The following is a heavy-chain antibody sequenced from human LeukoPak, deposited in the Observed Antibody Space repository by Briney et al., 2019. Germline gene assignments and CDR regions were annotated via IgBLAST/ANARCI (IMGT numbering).Heavy chain of an antibody. CDR2: IYHSGST. D-gene: IGHD6-6*01. CDR1: GYSISSGYY. CDR3: AREGGSSPPPSSTAFFDY. J-gene: IGHJ4*02. Sequence: SETLSLTCTVSGYSISSGYYWGWIRQPPGKGLEWIGSIYHSGSTYYNPSLKSRVTISVDTSKNQFSLKLSSVTAADTAVYYCAREGGSSPPPSSTAFFDYWGQGTLVTVSS. V-gene: IGHV4-38-2*02.